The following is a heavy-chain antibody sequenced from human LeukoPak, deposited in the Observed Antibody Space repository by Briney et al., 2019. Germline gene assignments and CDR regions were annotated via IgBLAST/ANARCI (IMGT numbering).Heavy chain of an antibody. J-gene: IGHJ4*02. CDR1: GGSFSGYY. V-gene: IGHV4-34*01. CDR2: INHSGST. D-gene: IGHD4-17*01. CDR3: ARGHYGGAWGFDY. Sequence: SETLSLTCAVYGGSFSGYYWSWIRQPPGKRLEWIGEINHSGSTNYNPSLKSRVTISVDTSKNQFSLKLSSVTAADTAVYYWARGHYGGAWGFDYWGQGTLVTVSS.